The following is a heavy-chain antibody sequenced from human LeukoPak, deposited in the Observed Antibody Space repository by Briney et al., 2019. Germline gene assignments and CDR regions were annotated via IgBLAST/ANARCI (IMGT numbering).Heavy chain of an antibody. D-gene: IGHD4-17*01. CDR3: ARGPVATVTPFDY. CDR1: GFTFSSYS. V-gene: IGHV3-21*06. CDR2: ISSSSSYI. J-gene: IGHJ4*02. Sequence: GGSLRLACAAPGFTFSSYSMNWVRQAPGKGLEWVSSISSSSSYIYYADSVKGRFTISRDKAKNSLYLQMNILRAEDTALYYCARGPVATVTPFDYWGQGTLVTVSS.